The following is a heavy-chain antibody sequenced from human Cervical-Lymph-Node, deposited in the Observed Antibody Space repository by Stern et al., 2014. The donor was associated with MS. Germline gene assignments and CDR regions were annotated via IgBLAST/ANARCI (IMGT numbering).Heavy chain of an antibody. CDR2: ISSGGSYI. CDR1: GFTFSSYS. D-gene: IGHD4-23*01. J-gene: IGHJ4*02. CDR3: ARGRGGNYRYYFDY. Sequence: EVQLVESGGGLVKPGGALRLSCAASGFTFSSYSMNWVRQAPGKGLEWVAYISSGGSYISYADSLKFRFAISRDNAKNSLYLQMNSLRADDTAVYDCARGRGGNYRYYFDYWGQGTLVTVSS. V-gene: IGHV3-21*01.